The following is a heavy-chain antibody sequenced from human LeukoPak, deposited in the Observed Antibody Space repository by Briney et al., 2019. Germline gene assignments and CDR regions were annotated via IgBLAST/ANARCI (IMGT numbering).Heavy chain of an antibody. V-gene: IGHV1-2*02. Sequence: GASVKVSCKASGYTFTGYFIHWVRQAPGQGLEWMGWINPNSGGTNYAQKFQGRVTMTRDTSISTAYMELSRLRSDDTAVYYCARDLLVGQWLVSTQYDYWGQGTLVTVSS. CDR2: INPNSGGT. CDR3: ARDLLVGQWLVSTQYDY. J-gene: IGHJ4*02. CDR1: GYTFTGYF. D-gene: IGHD6-19*01.